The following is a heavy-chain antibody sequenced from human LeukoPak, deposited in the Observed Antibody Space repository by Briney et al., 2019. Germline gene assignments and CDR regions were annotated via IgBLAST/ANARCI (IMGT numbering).Heavy chain of an antibody. CDR3: AREGSLEYYFDY. CDR2: ISSSSSYI. V-gene: IGHV3-21*01. CDR1: GFTFSSYS. D-gene: IGHD3-10*01. J-gene: IGHJ4*02. Sequence: GGSLRLSCAASGFTFSSYSMNWVRQAPGKGLEWVSSISSSSSYIYYADSVKGRFTISRDNAKNTLYLQMNGLRAEDTAVYYCAREGSLEYYFDYWGRGTLVTVSS.